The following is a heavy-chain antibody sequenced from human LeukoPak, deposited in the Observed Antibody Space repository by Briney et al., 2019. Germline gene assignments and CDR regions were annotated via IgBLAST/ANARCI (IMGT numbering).Heavy chain of an antibody. Sequence: PGRSLRLSCAASGFTFDDYAMHWVRHAPGKGLEWVSGISWNSGSIGYAVSVKGRFTISRDNAKNSLYLQMNSLRAEDTALYYCAKDHQSSIAAPGDFDYWGQGTLVTVSS. CDR1: GFTFDDYA. CDR3: AKDHQSSIAAPGDFDY. CDR2: ISWNSGSI. V-gene: IGHV3-9*01. D-gene: IGHD6-6*01. J-gene: IGHJ4*02.